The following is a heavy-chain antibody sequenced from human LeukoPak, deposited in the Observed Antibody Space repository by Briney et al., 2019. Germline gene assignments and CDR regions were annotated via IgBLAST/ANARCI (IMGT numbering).Heavy chain of an antibody. V-gene: IGHV3-53*05. CDR3: VRGSGRITMREEALGAFDI. D-gene: IGHD3-22*01. CDR1: GFTVSSNY. Sequence: GGSLRLFCAASGFTVSSNYMSWVRKAPGEGLEWGSVIYSGGSTYYADSVKGRLTISRANSKNTLYLQMNSLRAEDTAVYYCVRGSGRITMREEALGAFDIWGQGTMVTVSS. J-gene: IGHJ3*02. CDR2: IYSGGST.